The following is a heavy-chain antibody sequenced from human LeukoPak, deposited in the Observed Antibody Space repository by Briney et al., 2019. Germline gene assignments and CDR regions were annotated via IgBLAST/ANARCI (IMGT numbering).Heavy chain of an antibody. J-gene: IGHJ5*02. CDR1: GFTFSSYA. CDR2: ISGSGGST. D-gene: IGHD3-3*01. CDR3: AKGIIRFLEWGPFDP. V-gene: IGHV3-23*01. Sequence: GGSLRLSCAASGFTFSSYAMSWVRLAPGKGLEWVSAISGSGGSTYYADSVKGRFTISRDNSKNTLYLQMNSLRAEDTAVYYCAKGIIRFLEWGPFDPWGQGTLVTVSS.